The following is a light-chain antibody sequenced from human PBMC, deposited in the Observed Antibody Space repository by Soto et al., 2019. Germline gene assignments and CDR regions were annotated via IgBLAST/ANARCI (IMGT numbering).Light chain of an antibody. J-gene: IGKJ1*01. Sequence: DIQMTQSLSTLSASVGDRVTITCRASQSISSWLAWYQQKPGKAPKLLIYKACSLESGVPSRFSDSASGTGFALTISSLQPDDCASYYCQQYNSYPWTFRQGTKVEIK. CDR2: KAC. CDR3: QQYNSYPWT. V-gene: IGKV1-5*03. CDR1: QSISSW.